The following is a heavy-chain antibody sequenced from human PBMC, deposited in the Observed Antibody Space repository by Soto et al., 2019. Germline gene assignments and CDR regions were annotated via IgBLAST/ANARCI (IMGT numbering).Heavy chain of an antibody. V-gene: IGHV1-2*04. CDR3: ARSDIVVVPAAIGYYYYGMDV. CDR1: GYTFTGYY. CDR2: INPNSGGT. D-gene: IGHD2-2*02. J-gene: IGHJ6*02. Sequence: ASVKVSCKASGYTFTGYYMHWVRQAPGQGLEGMGWINPNSGGTNYAQKFQGWVTMTRDTSISTAYMELSRLRSDDTAVYYCARSDIVVVPAAIGYYYYGMDVWGQGTTVTVSS.